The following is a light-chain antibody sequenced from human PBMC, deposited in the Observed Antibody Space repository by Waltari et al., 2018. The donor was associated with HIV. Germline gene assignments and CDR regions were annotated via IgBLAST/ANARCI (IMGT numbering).Light chain of an antibody. V-gene: IGKV1-9*01. J-gene: IGKJ2*03. CDR3: QHHHSCPLS. Sequence: DIQLTQSPSFLSASVGDRITITCRASRDISTYLAWYQQKPGGVPKLLIYASSTLQNEVPSRFSGRGFGTEFTLTISGLQPDDFAIYYCQHHHSCPLSFGGGT. CDR2: ASS. CDR1: RDISTY.